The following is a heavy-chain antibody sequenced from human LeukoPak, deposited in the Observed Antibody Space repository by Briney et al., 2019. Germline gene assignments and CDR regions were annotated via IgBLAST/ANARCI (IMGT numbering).Heavy chain of an antibody. CDR1: GFTFNNYG. V-gene: IGHV3-30*03. CDR3: ASWYYYDSSGYHRVHP. Sequence: GGSLRLSCAASGFTFNNYGMHWVRQAPGKGLEWVAVISYDGPNKYYADSVKSRFTISRDNSKNTLYLQMNSLRAEDTAVYYCASWYYYDSSGYHRVHPWGQGTLVTVSS. D-gene: IGHD3-22*01. J-gene: IGHJ5*02. CDR2: ISYDGPNK.